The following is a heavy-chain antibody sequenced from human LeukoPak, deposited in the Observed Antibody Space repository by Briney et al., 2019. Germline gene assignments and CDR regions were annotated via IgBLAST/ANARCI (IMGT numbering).Heavy chain of an antibody. Sequence: KTSETLSLTCTVSGGSISSYYWSWIRQPAGKGLEWIGRIYTSGSTSYNPSLKSRVTMSVDTSKNQFSLKLSSVTAADTAVYYCARDGSKITIFGVVIVDAFDIWGQGTMVTVSS. CDR1: GGSISSYY. CDR3: ARDGSKITIFGVVIVDAFDI. CDR2: IYTSGST. D-gene: IGHD3-3*01. V-gene: IGHV4-4*07. J-gene: IGHJ3*02.